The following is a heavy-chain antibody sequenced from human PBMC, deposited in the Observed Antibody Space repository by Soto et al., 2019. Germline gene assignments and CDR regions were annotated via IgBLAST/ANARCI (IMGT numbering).Heavy chain of an antibody. CDR2: LIPTFGTA. CDR1: GGTFNNYV. CDR3: AGRCDSTSCLAYFDY. J-gene: IGHJ4*02. D-gene: IGHD2-2*01. Sequence: SVKVSCKASGGTFNNYVINWVRQAPGQGLEWMGGLIPTFGTASYAQKFQGRVTITADKSTTTAYMELNSLRSEDTAVYYCAGRCDSTSCLAYFDYWGQGTLVTVSS. V-gene: IGHV1-69*06.